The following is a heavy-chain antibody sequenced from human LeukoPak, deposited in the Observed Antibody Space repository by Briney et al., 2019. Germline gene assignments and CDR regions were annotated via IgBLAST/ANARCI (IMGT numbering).Heavy chain of an antibody. CDR3: ARDMGAPKSSGWSMRYFYYYYGMDV. D-gene: IGHD6-19*01. V-gene: IGHV1-18*01. CDR2: SIAYNGNN. Sequence: ASVKVSCKNSGYTFTSYGISWVRQAPGQRLEGMGWSIAYNGNNNNAHKLQGRVTITTDTSTSTASKLQRSLRSDDTTVYYCARDMGAPKSSGWSMRYFYYYYGMDVWGQGATVTVSS. J-gene: IGHJ6*02. CDR1: GYTFTSYG.